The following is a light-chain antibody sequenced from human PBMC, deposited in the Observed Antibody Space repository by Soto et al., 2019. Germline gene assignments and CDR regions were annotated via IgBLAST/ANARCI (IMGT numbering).Light chain of an antibody. Sequence: DIQMSQSLSSLSGSVGDRVNITCRASQDISNFLVWFQQKPGKVPNLLIYGASTLQSGVPSRFSGSGSGTDFPLTISSLQPEDVATYFCQKYNSAPFTFGPGTKVDIK. CDR3: QKYNSAPFT. CDR1: QDISNF. J-gene: IGKJ3*01. V-gene: IGKV1-27*01. CDR2: GAS.